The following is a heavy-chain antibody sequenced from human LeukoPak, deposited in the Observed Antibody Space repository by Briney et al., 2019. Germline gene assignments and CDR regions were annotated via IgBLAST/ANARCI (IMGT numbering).Heavy chain of an antibody. CDR2: IKQDGSEK. Sequence: GGSLRLSCAASGFTFSSYWMSWVRQAPGKGLEWVANIKQDGSEKYYVDSVKGRFTISRDNAKNSLYLQMNSLRAEDTAVYYCAKGGLRGGTYNDDFWGQGTLVTVSS. J-gene: IGHJ4*02. CDR1: GFTFSSYW. V-gene: IGHV3-7*01. D-gene: IGHD3-16*01. CDR3: AKGGLRGGTYNDDF.